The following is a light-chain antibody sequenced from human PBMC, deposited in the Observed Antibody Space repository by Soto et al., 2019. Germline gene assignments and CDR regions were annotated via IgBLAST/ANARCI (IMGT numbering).Light chain of an antibody. CDR1: QNVSSNL. V-gene: IGKV3-20*01. Sequence: EIELTQSPGTLSLSPGERATLSCRASQNVSSNLLAWYQQQPGQAPRLLIYGASNRATGIPDWFSGSGSGTDFPLTISRLEPEDFAVYFCQKYGNSPVTFGQGTRVEIK. CDR3: QKYGNSPVT. J-gene: IGKJ1*01. CDR2: GAS.